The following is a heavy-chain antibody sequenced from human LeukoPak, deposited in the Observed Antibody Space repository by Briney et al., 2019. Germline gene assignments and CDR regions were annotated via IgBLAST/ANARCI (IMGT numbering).Heavy chain of an antibody. J-gene: IGHJ3*02. D-gene: IGHD1-26*01. V-gene: IGHV1-24*01. CDR3: ATAPFSRSYYGAFDI. CDR2: FDPEDGET. Sequence: ASVKVSCKVSGYTLTELSMHWVRQAPGKGLEWMGGFDPEDGETIYAQKFQGRVTMTEDTSTDTAYMELSSPRSEDTAVYYCATAPFSRSYYGAFDIWGQGTMVTVSS. CDR1: GYTLTELS.